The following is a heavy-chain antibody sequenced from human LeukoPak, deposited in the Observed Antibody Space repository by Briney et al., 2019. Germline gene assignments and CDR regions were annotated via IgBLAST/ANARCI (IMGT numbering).Heavy chain of an antibody. CDR2: ISGSGVST. D-gene: IGHD1-26*01. CDR3: AKDGPLVGPYYFDY. J-gene: IGHJ4*02. CDR1: GFTFTSYA. V-gene: IGHV3-23*01. Sequence: GGSLRLSCAASGFTFTSYAMNWVRQAPGKGLEWVSAISGSGVSTFYADSVKGWFTISRDNSKNTLYLQMNSLRAEDTAVYYCAKDGPLVGPYYFDYWGQGTLVTVSS.